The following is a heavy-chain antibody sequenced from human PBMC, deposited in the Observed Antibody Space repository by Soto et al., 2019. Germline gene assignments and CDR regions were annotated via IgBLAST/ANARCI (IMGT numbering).Heavy chain of an antibody. Sequence: QVQLVESGGGVVQPGRSLRLSCAASGFTFSSYAMHWVRQAPGKGLEWVAVISYDGSNKYYADSVKGRFTISRDNSKNTLYLQMNSLRAEDTAVYYCARDGGGGAHLDDWGQGTLVTVSS. V-gene: IGHV3-30-3*01. CDR2: ISYDGSNK. J-gene: IGHJ4*02. D-gene: IGHD2-15*01. CDR1: GFTFSSYA. CDR3: ARDGGGGAHLDD.